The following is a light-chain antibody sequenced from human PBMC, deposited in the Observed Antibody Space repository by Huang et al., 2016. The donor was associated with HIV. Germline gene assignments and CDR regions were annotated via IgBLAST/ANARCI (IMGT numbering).Light chain of an antibody. CDR1: QRVSSSRF. Sequence: EIVLTQSPDTLSLSPGERATLSCRARQRVSSSRFLAWYQQKPGQAPRLLIYGASSRATGIPDRFSGSGSGTDFTLTISRLEPEDFAVYYCHQYGSLPQTFGQGTKVDIK. V-gene: IGKV3-20*01. CDR3: HQYGSLPQT. CDR2: GAS. J-gene: IGKJ1*01.